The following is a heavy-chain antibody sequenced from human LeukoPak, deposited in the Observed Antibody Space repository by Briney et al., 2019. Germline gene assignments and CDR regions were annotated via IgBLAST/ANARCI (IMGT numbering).Heavy chain of an antibody. J-gene: IGHJ4*02. D-gene: IGHD3-9*01. CDR1: GFTFSSYA. V-gene: IGHV3-30-3*01. CDR3: ARESGDYDILTGYYMPKYYFDY. Sequence: GGSLRLSCAASGFTFSSYAMHGVRQAPGKGLEWVAVISYDGSNKYYADSVKGRFTISRDNSKNTLYLQMNSLRAEDTAVYYCARESGDYDILTGYYMPKYYFDYWGQGTLVTVSS. CDR2: ISYDGSNK.